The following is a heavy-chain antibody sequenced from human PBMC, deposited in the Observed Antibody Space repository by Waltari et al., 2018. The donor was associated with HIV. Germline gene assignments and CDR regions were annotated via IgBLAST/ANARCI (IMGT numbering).Heavy chain of an antibody. CDR1: GGSISTYY. V-gene: IGHV4-59*01. CDR2: MYYSGST. Sequence: QVPLQESGPGLVKPSETLSLTCTVSGGSISTYYWCWIRQPPGKGLEWIGYMYYSGSTNYNPALKSRVTIPVDTSKHQFSLKLSSVTAADTAVYYCARGIYSDISGDMDVWGQGTTVTVSS. J-gene: IGHJ6*02. D-gene: IGHD3-3*01. CDR3: ARGIYSDISGDMDV.